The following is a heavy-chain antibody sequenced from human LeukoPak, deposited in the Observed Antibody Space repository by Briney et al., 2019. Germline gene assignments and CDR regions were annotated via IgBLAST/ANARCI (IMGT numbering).Heavy chain of an antibody. V-gene: IGHV3-11*04. D-gene: IGHD3-22*01. Sequence: PGGSLRLSCAASGFTFSDYYMSWIRQAPGKGLEWVSDISSSGSTIYYADCVKGRFTISRDNAKNSLYLQMNSLRAEDTAVYYCARDHYYDSSGYYLFYWGQGTLVTVSS. CDR3: ARDHYYDSSGYYLFY. J-gene: IGHJ4*02. CDR2: ISSSGSTI. CDR1: GFTFSDYY.